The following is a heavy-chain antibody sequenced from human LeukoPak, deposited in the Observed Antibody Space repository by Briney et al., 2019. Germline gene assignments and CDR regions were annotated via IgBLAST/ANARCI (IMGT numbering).Heavy chain of an antibody. CDR3: ATTPAAAIRS. CDR2: INSDGRTT. J-gene: IGHJ4*02. D-gene: IGHD2-2*01. CDR1: GFTFSSYW. V-gene: IGHV3-74*01. Sequence: GGSLRLSCATSGFTFSSYWMHWVRQAPGKGLVWISRINSDGRTTSYADSVKGRFTISRDNAKNTLYLQMNSLRAEDTAVYYCATTPAAAIRSWGQGTLVTVSS.